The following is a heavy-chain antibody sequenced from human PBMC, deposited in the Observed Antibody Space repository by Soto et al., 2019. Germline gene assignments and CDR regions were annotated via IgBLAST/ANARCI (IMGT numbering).Heavy chain of an antibody. CDR3: XAXEVRGVSDY. V-gene: IGHV4-31*03. CDR1: GGSISSGGYY. J-gene: IGHJ4*02. Sequence: QVQLQESGPGLVKPSQTLSLTCTVSGGSISSGGYYWSWIRQHPGKGLEWIGYIYYSGSTYYNPSLKSRVTISVDTSXXQFSLXLSSXXAXXXXXXXXAXEVRGVSDYWGQGTLVTVSS. CDR2: IYYSGST. D-gene: IGHD3-10*01.